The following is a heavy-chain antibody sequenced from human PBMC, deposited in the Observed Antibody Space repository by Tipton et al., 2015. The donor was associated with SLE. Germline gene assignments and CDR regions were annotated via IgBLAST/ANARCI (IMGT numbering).Heavy chain of an antibody. Sequence: LRLSCTVSGGSISSGGYYWSWIRQHPGKGLEWIGYIYYSGSTYYNPSLKSRVTISLDTSKNQFSLNLSSVTAADTALYYCASTRIFGRFDPWGQGTLVTVSS. CDR1: GGSISSGGYY. V-gene: IGHV4-31*03. J-gene: IGHJ5*02. D-gene: IGHD3-3*01. CDR2: IYYSGST. CDR3: ASTRIFGRFDP.